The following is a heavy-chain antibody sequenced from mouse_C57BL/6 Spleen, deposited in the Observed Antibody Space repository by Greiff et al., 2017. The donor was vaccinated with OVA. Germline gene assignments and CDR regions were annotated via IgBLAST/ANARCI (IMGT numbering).Heavy chain of an antibody. J-gene: IGHJ2*01. CDR3: TRSNYGLDY. CDR2: IYPGDGDT. D-gene: IGHD1-1*01. CDR1: GYAFSSSW. V-gene: IGHV1-82*01. Sequence: VQLQQSGPELVKPGASVKISCKASGYAFSSSWMNWVKQRPGQGLEWIGRIYPGDGDTNYNGKFKGKATLSADKSSSTAYMQLSSLTSEVSAVYFCTRSNYGLDYWGQGTTLTVSS.